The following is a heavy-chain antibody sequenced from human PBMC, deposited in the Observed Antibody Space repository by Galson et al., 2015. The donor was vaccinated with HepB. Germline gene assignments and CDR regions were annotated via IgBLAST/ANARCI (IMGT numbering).Heavy chain of an antibody. J-gene: IGHJ4*02. D-gene: IGHD3-10*01. V-gene: IGHV3-15*07. Sequence: SLRLSCAASGFTFSNAWMNWVRQAPGKGLDWVGRIKTKTDGGTTDYAAPVKGRFTISRDDSKNTLYLQMNSLKTEDTAVYYCTTDKDYYGSGSYLGSGRFDYWGQGTLVTVSS. CDR2: IKTKTDGGTT. CDR1: GFTFSNAW. CDR3: TTDKDYYGSGSYLGSGRFDY.